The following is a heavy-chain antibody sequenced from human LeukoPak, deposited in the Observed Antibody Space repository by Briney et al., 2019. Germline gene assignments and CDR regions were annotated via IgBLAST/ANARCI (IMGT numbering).Heavy chain of an antibody. CDR3: ARDVLYCSGGSCSLFTHFDY. V-gene: IGHV1-18*01. Sequence: SVKVSCTPSGYTFTSYGISWVRQAPQQRLEWMGWISAYNGNTNYAQKLQGRVTMTTDTSTSTAYMELRSLISDDTAVYYCARDVLYCSGGSCSLFTHFDYWGQGTLVTVSS. D-gene: IGHD2-15*01. CDR1: GYTFTSYG. J-gene: IGHJ4*02. CDR2: ISAYNGNT.